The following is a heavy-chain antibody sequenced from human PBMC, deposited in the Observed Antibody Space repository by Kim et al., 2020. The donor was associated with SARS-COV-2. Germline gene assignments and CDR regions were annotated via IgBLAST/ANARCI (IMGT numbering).Heavy chain of an antibody. Sequence: GGSLRLSCAASGFTVSSNYMSCVRQAPGKGLDWVSVIYSGGSTYYADSVKGRFTISRDNSKNTLYLQMNSLSAEDTAVYYCARETYSERAQGYWGQGTLVTVSS. CDR3: ARETYSERAQGY. J-gene: IGHJ4*02. CDR1: GFTVSSNY. D-gene: IGHD6-13*01. CDR2: IYSGGST. V-gene: IGHV3-53*01.